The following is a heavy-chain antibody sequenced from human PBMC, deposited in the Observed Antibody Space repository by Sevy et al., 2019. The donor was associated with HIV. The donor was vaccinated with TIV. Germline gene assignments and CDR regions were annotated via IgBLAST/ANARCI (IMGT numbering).Heavy chain of an antibody. J-gene: IGHJ4*02. V-gene: IGHV4-59*08. CDR1: GGSITSLY. CDR2: IYYNGHI. CDR3: AGENAWGRGYS. D-gene: IGHD1-26*01. Sequence: SETLSLTCTVSGGSITSLYWNWIRQPPVKGLEWIANIYYNGHINYNPSLKSRVTLSLDQSKNQFSLRLSSVTAADTAMYYCAGENAWGRGYSWGQGTLVTVSS.